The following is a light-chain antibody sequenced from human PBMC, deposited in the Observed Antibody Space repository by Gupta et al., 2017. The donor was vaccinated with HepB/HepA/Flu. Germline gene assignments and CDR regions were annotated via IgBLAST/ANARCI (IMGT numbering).Light chain of an antibody. CDR3: QQSYSIPT. Sequence: DILMTQSPSSLSASVGDRVTITCRASQSIGRYLSWYQQKPGKAPKLLIYAASNLQSGVPSRFSGSGSGTDFTLTISSLQPEDFATYYCQQSYSIPTFGGGTKVEIK. J-gene: IGKJ4*01. CDR2: AAS. V-gene: IGKV1-39*01. CDR1: QSIGRY.